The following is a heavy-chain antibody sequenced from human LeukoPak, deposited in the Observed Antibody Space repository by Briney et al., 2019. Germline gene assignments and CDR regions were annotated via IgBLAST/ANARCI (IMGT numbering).Heavy chain of an antibody. V-gene: IGHV3-7*03. CDR1: GFTFSSYW. J-gene: IGHJ6*02. D-gene: IGHD6-6*01. CDR3: AKYSDSSSIYGMDV. CDR2: IKQDGSEK. Sequence: GGSLRLSCGASGFTFSSYWMSWVRQAPGKGLEWVANIKQDGSEKYYVDSVKGRFIISRDNAKNSLYLQMNSLRAEDTAVYFCAKYSDSSSIYGMDVWGQGTTVTVSS.